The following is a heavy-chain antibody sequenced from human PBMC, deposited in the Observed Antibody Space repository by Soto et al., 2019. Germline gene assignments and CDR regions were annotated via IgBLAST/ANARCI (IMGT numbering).Heavy chain of an antibody. CDR3: ARSIPNYDYSMDV. D-gene: IGHD2-2*02. CDR2: MNPNSGNT. Sequence: ASVKVSCKSSGYKFTSYEIIWVRQATGQGLEWMGWMNPNSGNTGYAQKFQGRVTMSRTTSKSTAYLELRSRRSDDTAVYFCARSIPNYDYSMDVWGQ. J-gene: IGHJ6*02. V-gene: IGHV1-8*01. CDR1: GYKFTSYE.